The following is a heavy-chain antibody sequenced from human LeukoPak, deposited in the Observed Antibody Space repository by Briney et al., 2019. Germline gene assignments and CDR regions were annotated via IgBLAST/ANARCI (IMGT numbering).Heavy chain of an antibody. D-gene: IGHD7-27*01. V-gene: IGHV3-23*01. Sequence: GGSLRLSCAASGFTFSSYAMNWVRQAPGQGLEWVSAIPGGGGSTYYADSVKGRFTISRDNSKNTLYLQMNSLRDEDTAVYYCAKDHPDWGSSFQYWGQGTLVTVSS. CDR1: GFTFSSYA. CDR3: AKDHPDWGSSFQY. CDR2: IPGGGGST. J-gene: IGHJ4*02.